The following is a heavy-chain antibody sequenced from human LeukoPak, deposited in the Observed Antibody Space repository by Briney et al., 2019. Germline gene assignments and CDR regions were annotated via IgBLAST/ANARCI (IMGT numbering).Heavy chain of an antibody. D-gene: IGHD3-22*01. J-gene: IGHJ5*02. V-gene: IGHV4-34*01. CDR3: AREPGFDSSGYLNWFDP. CDR2: INHSGST. CDR1: GGSFSGYY. Sequence: SETLSLTCAVYGGSFSGYYWSWIRQPPGKGLEWIGEINHSGSTNYNPSLKSRVTISVDTSKNQLSLKLSSVTAADTAVYYCAREPGFDSSGYLNWFDPWGQGTLVTVSS.